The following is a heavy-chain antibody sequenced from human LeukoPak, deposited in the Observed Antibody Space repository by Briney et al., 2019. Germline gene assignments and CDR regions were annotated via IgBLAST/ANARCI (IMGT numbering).Heavy chain of an antibody. CDR3: ARVVGDSSSWGPRWFDP. CDR2: IFYSGST. V-gene: IGHV4-59*01. D-gene: IGHD6-13*01. CDR1: GGSISHYY. Sequence: PSETLSLTCTVSGGSISHYYWSWNRQPPGKGLEWIGYIFYSGSTNHNPSLKGRVTISLDTSKNQFSLKLTSVTAADTAVYHCARVVGDSSSWGPRWFDPWGQGTLVTVST. J-gene: IGHJ5*02.